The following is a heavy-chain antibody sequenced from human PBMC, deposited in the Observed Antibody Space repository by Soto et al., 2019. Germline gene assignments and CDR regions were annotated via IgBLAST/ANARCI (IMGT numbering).Heavy chain of an antibody. CDR2: INSDSGDT. CDR3: AFSMGYSYGYDY. CDR1: RYTSTGYF. D-gene: IGHD5-18*01. Sequence: QVQLVQSGAEVKKPGASVNISCKASRYTSTGYFIHWVRQAPGLGLEWMGWINSDSGDTEYAQKFQGWVTMTRDTSISTAYMELRRLKSDDTAVYFCAFSMGYSYGYDYWGQGTLVTVSS. V-gene: IGHV1-2*04. J-gene: IGHJ4*02.